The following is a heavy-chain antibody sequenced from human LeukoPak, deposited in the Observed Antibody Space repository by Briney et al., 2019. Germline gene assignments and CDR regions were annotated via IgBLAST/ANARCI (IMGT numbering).Heavy chain of an antibody. D-gene: IGHD1-26*01. CDR2: INWNGGST. Sequence: PGGSLRLSCAASGFTFDDYGMSWVRQAPGKGLEWVSGINWNGGSTGYADSVKGRFTISRDNAKNSLYLQMNSLRAEDTAVYYCAMCGSSYFGTNWGQGTLVTVSS. J-gene: IGHJ4*02. V-gene: IGHV3-20*04. CDR3: AMCGSSYFGTN. CDR1: GFTFDDYG.